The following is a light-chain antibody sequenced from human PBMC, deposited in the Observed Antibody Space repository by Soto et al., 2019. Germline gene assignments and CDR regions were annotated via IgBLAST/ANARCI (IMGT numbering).Light chain of an antibody. CDR3: QQTYSTPYT. V-gene: IGKV1-39*01. J-gene: IGKJ2*01. Sequence: DIQMTQSPSSLSASVGDRVTITCRASQSISSYLNWYQQKPGKAPKLLIYAASSLQSGVPSWFSGSGSGTDFTLSISWLQPEFFATFYCQQTYSTPYTFGQGTKLEIK. CDR2: AAS. CDR1: QSISSY.